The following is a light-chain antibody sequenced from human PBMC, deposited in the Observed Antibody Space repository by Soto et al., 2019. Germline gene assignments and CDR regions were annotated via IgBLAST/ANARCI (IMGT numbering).Light chain of an antibody. CDR2: EVG. CDR3: TSYTSTRNVYVV. V-gene: IGLV2-14*01. Sequence: QSALTQPASVSGSPGQSIIISCTGTSSDVGGYNYVSWYQQHPGKAPKLIIYEVGNRPSGVSNRFSGSKSDNTASLTISGLQAEDEADYYCTSYTSTRNVYVVFGGGTKLTVL. J-gene: IGLJ2*01. CDR1: SSDVGGYNY.